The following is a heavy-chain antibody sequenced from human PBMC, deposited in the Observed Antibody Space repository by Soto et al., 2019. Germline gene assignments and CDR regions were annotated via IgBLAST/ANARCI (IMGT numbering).Heavy chain of an antibody. J-gene: IGHJ4*02. V-gene: IGHV4-39*01. CDR2: IYYSGST. CDR1: GGSISSSSYY. D-gene: IGHD3-22*01. Sequence: PSETLSLSCTVSGGSISSSSYYWGWIRQPPGKGLEWIGSIYYSGSTYYNPSLKSRATISIDTSKNQFSLKLSSVTAADTAAYYCARRDRYDSRGYCFDYWGQRSLVTVCS. CDR3: ARRDRYDSRGYCFDY.